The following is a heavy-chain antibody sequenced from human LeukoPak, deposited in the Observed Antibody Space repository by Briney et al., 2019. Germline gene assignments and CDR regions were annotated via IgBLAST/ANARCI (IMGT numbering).Heavy chain of an antibody. CDR2: ISGSGGST. J-gene: IGHJ4*02. CDR1: GFTFSSYA. CDR3: AKVYGSGSYSYFDY. V-gene: IGHV3-23*01. Sequence: GGSLRLSCAASGFTFSSYAMNWVRQAPGKGLEWVSAISGSGGSTYYTDSVKGRFTISRDNSKNTLYLQMNSLRAEDTAVYYCAKVYGSGSYSYFDYWGQGTLVTVSS. D-gene: IGHD3-10*01.